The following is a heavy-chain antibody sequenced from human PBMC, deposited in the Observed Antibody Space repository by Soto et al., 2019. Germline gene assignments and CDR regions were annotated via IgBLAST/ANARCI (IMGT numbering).Heavy chain of an antibody. CDR1: GFTFSSYA. V-gene: IGHV3-30*04. J-gene: IGHJ4*02. D-gene: IGHD6-19*01. CDR3: ATGTGYSSGWDEY. Sequence: QVQLVESGGGVVQPGRSLRLSCAASGFTFSSYAMHWVRKAPGKGLEWVAVISYDGRNKYNADSVKGRFTISRDNSKNMLYLQMNSLRAEDTAVYYCATGTGYSSGWDEYWGQGTLVTVSS. CDR2: ISYDGRNK.